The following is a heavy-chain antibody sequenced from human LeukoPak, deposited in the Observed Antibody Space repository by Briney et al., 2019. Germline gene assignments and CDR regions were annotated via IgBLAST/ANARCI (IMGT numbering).Heavy chain of an antibody. V-gene: IGHV3-21*01. CDR1: GFSFSSYS. D-gene: IGHD3-22*01. Sequence: GGSLRLSCAASGFSFSSYSMNWVRQAPGKGLEWVSSISSSSYIYYADSVKGRFTISRDNAKNSLYLQMNSLRAEDTAVYYCARIPDSSGYYSDYWGQGTLVTVSS. J-gene: IGHJ4*02. CDR3: ARIPDSSGYYSDY. CDR2: ISSSSYI.